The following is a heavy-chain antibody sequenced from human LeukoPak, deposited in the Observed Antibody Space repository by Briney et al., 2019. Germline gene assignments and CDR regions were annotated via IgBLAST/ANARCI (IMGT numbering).Heavy chain of an antibody. J-gene: IGHJ4*02. CDR1: GYSISSGYY. V-gene: IGHV4-38-2*02. CDR3: ARASYSYDINGWVPFDY. Sequence: SETLSLTCTVSGYSISSGYYWGWIRQPPGKGLEWIGSIYHSGSTYYNPSLKSRVTISGDTSKNQFSLRLSSVTAADTAVYYCARASYSYDINGWVPFDYWGQGTLVTVSS. D-gene: IGHD3-22*01. CDR2: IYHSGST.